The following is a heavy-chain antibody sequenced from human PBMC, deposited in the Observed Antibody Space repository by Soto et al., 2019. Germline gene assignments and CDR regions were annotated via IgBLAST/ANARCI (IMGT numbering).Heavy chain of an antibody. CDR1: GYTFTSYG. V-gene: IGHV1-18*01. D-gene: IGHD3-10*01. CDR3: ARGRRLLWFGELLFYFDY. CDR2: ISAYNGNT. J-gene: IGHJ4*02. Sequence: ASVKVSCKASGYTFTSYGISWVRQAPGQGLEWMGWISAYNGNTNYAQKLQGRVTMTTDTSTSTAYMELRSLRSDDTAVYYCARGRRLLWFGELLFYFDYWGQGTLVTVSS.